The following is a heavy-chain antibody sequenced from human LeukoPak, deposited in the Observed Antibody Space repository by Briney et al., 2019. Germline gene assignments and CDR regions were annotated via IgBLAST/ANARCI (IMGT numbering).Heavy chain of an antibody. D-gene: IGHD4-17*01. Sequence: GGSLRLSCAASGFSVSNAWMSWVRQAPGKGLEWVGRIKSKTDGGTTDYAAPVKGRFSISRDDSENTLYLQMNSLKTEDTAVYYCTTASTVTYYFEHWGQGTLVPSPQ. CDR1: GFSVSNAW. CDR2: IKSKTDGGTT. J-gene: IGHJ4*02. V-gene: IGHV3-15*01. CDR3: TTASTVTYYFEH.